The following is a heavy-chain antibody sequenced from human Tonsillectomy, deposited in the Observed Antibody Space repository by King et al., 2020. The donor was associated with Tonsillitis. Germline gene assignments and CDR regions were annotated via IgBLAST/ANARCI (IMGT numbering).Heavy chain of an antibody. D-gene: IGHD2-15*01. CDR2: IDGNGDRT. CDR1: GFTFSTYA. J-gene: IGHJ4*02. V-gene: IGHV3-23*04. CDR3: AKGWFHEDRGG. Sequence: VQLVESGGGLVQPGGSLRLSCAASGFTFSTYAMNWVRQAPGKGLEWVSTIDGNGDRTHYADSVKGRFTISRDNSKNTLYLQMNSLRAEDTAVYYCAKGWFHEDRGGGGQGTLVTVSS.